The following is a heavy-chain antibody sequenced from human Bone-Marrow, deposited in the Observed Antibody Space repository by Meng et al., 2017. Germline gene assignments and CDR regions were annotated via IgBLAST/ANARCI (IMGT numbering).Heavy chain of an antibody. D-gene: IGHD2-21*01. CDR3: ALTLIAAVGLEY. V-gene: IGHV2-5*02. J-gene: IGHJ4*02. Sequence: QITLKESGPTLVKPTQTLTLTCTFSGFSLTTSGVGVGWIRQPPGKALEWLALVYWDDDKRYSPSLKRRLTITKDTSRNQVVLTMTNMYPVDTGTYYCALTLIAAVGLEYWGQGTLVTVSS. CDR2: VYWDDDK. CDR1: GFSLTTSGVG.